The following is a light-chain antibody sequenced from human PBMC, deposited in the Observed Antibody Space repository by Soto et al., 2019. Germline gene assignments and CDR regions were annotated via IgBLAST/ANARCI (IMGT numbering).Light chain of an antibody. Sequence: DIQMTQSPSSLSAPVGARVTITCRASQHISNYLSWYQQKPGKAPKVLIHAASSLQSGVTSRFSGSGSGTDFELAISSLLPEDFATYYCQQSYSVPITFGQGTRLYMK. CDR3: QQSYSVPIT. CDR1: QHISNY. CDR2: AAS. J-gene: IGKJ5*01. V-gene: IGKV1-39*01.